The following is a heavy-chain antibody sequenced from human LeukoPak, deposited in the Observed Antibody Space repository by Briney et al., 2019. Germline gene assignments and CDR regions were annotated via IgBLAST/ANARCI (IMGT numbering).Heavy chain of an antibody. Sequence: PSETLSLTCAVYGGSFSGYYWSWIRQPPGKGLEWIGEINHSGSTNYNPSLKSRVTISVDTSKNQFSLKLSSVTAADTAVYYCARGRKPLTYYYDSSGYHFDYWGQGTLVTASS. CDR1: GGSFSGYY. CDR2: INHSGST. V-gene: IGHV4-34*01. D-gene: IGHD3-22*01. J-gene: IGHJ4*02. CDR3: ARGRKPLTYYYDSSGYHFDY.